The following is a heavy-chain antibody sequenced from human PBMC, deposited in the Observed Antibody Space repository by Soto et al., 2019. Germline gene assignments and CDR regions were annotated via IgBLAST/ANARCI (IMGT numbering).Heavy chain of an antibody. V-gene: IGHV3-30-3*01. CDR1: GFTFSSYA. Sequence: QVQLVESGGGVVQPGRSLRLSCAASGFTFSSYAMHWVRQAPGKGLEWVAVISYDGSNKYYADSVKGRFTISRDNSKNTLDLQMNSLRAEDTAVYYCSREGLVPAATPWFDYWGQGTLVTVSS. CDR2: ISYDGSNK. D-gene: IGHD2-2*02. J-gene: IGHJ4*02. CDR3: SREGLVPAATPWFDY.